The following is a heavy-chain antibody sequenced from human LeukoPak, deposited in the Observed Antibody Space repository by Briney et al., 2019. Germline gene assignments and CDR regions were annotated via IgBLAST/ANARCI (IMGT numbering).Heavy chain of an antibody. D-gene: IGHD6-19*01. CDR2: MNPNSGNT. V-gene: IGHV1-8*01. J-gene: IGHJ3*02. Sequence: ASVKVSCKASGYAFTSYDINWVRQATGQGLEWMGWMNPNSGNTGYAQKFQGRVTMTRNTSISTAYMELSSLRSEDTAVYYCARGRPWLREADAFDIWGQGTMVTVSS. CDR3: ARGRPWLREADAFDI. CDR1: GYAFTSYD.